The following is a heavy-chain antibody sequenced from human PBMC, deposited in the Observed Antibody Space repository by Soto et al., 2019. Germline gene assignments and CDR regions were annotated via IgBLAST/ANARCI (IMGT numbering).Heavy chain of an antibody. D-gene: IGHD3-22*01. CDR1: GGSISSSNW. CDR3: ARSPDSSGYYPRWYYYVIDV. J-gene: IGHJ6*02. Sequence: SETLSLTCAVSGGSISSSNWWSWVRQPPGKGLEWIGEIYHSGSTNYNPSLKSRVTISVDKSKNQFSLKLSSVTAADTAVYYCARSPDSSGYYPRWYYYVIDVWGQGTTVTGSS. CDR2: IYHSGST. V-gene: IGHV4-4*02.